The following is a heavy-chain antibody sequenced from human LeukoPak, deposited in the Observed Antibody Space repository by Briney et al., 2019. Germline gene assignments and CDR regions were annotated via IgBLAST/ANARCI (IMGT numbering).Heavy chain of an antibody. J-gene: IGHJ6*02. CDR2: INHSGST. D-gene: IGHD6-13*01. CDR1: GGSFSGYY. V-gene: IGHV4-34*01. CDR3: ARGRGYSSSWYYYYGMDV. Sequence: PSETLSLTCAVYGGSFSGYYWSWIRQPPGKGLEWIGEINHSGSTNYNPSLKSRVTISVDTSENQFSLKLSSVTAADTAVYYCARGRGYSSSWYYYYGMDVWGQGTTATVSS.